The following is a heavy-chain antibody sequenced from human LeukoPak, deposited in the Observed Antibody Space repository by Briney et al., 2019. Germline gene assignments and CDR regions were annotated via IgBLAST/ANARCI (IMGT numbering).Heavy chain of an antibody. CDR2: IYTSGST. D-gene: IGHD2-2*01. V-gene: IGHV4-61*02. Sequence: SETLSLTCTVSGGSISSGSYYWSWIRQPAGKGLEWIGRIYTSGSTNYNPSLKSRITISVDTPKNQFSLKLSSVTAADTAVYYCARDLGVVVPAAPIAVAEKEDYWGQGTLVTVSS. CDR1: GGSISSGSYY. J-gene: IGHJ4*02. CDR3: ARDLGVVVPAAPIAVAEKEDY.